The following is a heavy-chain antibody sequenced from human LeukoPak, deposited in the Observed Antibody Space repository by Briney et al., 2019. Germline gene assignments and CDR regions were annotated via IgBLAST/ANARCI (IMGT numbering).Heavy chain of an antibody. V-gene: IGHV1-69*13. CDR2: IIPIFGTA. J-gene: IGHJ4*02. CDR3: ARGVGIAARLFDY. CDR1: GGTFSSYA. Sequence: GASVTVSCKASGGTFSSYAISWVRQAPGQGLEWMGGIIPIFGTANYAQKFQGRVTITADESTSTAYMELSSLRSEDTAVYYCARGVGIAARLFDYWGQGTLVTVSS. D-gene: IGHD6-6*01.